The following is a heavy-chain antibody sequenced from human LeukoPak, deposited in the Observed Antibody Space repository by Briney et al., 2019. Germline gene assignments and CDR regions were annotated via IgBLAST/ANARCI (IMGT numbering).Heavy chain of an antibody. J-gene: IGHJ4*02. CDR3: AKSMGAGPRDY. CDR1: GFTFSSYA. V-gene: IGHV3-30-3*02. Sequence: GRSLRLSCAASGFTFSSYAMHWVRQAPGKGLEWVAIISYDGSNKYYADSVKGRFTISRDNSKNTLYLQMNSLRAEDTAVYYCAKSMGAGPRDYWGQGTLVTVSS. D-gene: IGHD6-19*01. CDR2: ISYDGSNK.